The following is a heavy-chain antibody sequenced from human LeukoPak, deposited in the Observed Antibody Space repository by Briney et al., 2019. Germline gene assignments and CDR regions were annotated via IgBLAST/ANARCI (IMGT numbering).Heavy chain of an antibody. CDR1: GFTFSSYG. CDR2: IRYDGSNK. CDR3: AKDVSNYDFWSGLDY. Sequence: PGGSLRLSCAASGFTFSSYGMHWVRQAPGKGLEWVAFIRYDGSNKYYADSVKGRFTISRDNSKNTLYLQMNSLRAEDTAVYYCAKDVSNYDFWSGLDYWGQGTLVTVSS. J-gene: IGHJ4*02. V-gene: IGHV3-30*02. D-gene: IGHD3-3*01.